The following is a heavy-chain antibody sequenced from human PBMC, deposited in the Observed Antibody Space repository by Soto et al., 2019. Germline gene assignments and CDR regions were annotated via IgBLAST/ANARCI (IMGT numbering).Heavy chain of an antibody. D-gene: IGHD6-19*01. J-gene: IGHJ4*02. CDR1: GGSISTYY. CDR3: ARSTDSSGWRFDY. CDR2: IYYSGST. Sequence: SETLSLTCTVSGGSISTYYWSWIRQPPGKGLEWIGYIYYSGSTNYNPSLKSRVTISVDTSKNQFSLKLSSVTAADTAVYYCARSTDSSGWRFDYWGQGTQVTVSS. V-gene: IGHV4-59*01.